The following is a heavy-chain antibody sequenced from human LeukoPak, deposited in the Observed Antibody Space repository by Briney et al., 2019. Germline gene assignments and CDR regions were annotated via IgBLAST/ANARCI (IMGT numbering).Heavy chain of an antibody. Sequence: PGGSLRLSCAAPGFTFSSYDMHWVRQATGKGLEWASAIGTAGDTYYPGSVKGRFTISRENAKNSLYLQMNSLRAGDTAVYYCARGRAWQQLVNRYGMDVWGQGTTVTVSS. CDR1: GFTFSSYD. CDR3: ARGRAWQQLVNRYGMDV. CDR2: IGTAGDT. D-gene: IGHD6-13*01. J-gene: IGHJ6*02. V-gene: IGHV3-13*01.